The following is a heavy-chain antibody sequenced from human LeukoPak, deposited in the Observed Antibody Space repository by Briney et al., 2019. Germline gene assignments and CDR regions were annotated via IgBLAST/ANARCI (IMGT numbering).Heavy chain of an antibody. D-gene: IGHD6-6*01. CDR3: AREYSSSSGRVFDC. CDR2: ISTDGSST. Sequence: GGSLRLSCAASGFTFSSYWMSWVRQAPGKGLVWVSRISTDGSSTTYADSVKGRFTVSRDSAKNTLYLQMNSLRAEDTAVYYCAREYSSSSGRVFDCWGQGTLVTVSS. CDR1: GFTFSSYW. V-gene: IGHV3-74*01. J-gene: IGHJ4*02.